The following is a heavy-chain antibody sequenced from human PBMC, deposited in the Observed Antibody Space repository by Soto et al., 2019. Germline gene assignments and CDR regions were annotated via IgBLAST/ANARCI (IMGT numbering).Heavy chain of an antibody. D-gene: IGHD6-13*01. CDR2: IYHSGST. V-gene: IGHV4-4*02. Sequence: QVQLQESGPGLVKPSGTLSLTCAVSGGSISSSNWWSWVRQPPGKGLEWIGEIYHSGSTNYNPSLKSRVTISVDKSKNQFSLKLSSVTAADTAVYYCARELSHSSSWHYYYYGMDVWGQGTTVAVSS. CDR3: ARELSHSSSWHYYYYGMDV. CDR1: GGSISSSNW. J-gene: IGHJ6*02.